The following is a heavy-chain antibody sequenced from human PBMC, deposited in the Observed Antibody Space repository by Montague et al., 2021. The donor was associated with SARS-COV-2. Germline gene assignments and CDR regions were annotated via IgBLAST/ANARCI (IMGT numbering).Heavy chain of an antibody. CDR1: GGSFSGYY. Sequence: SETLSLTCAVYGGSFSGYYWSWIRQPPGKGLEWIGEINHSGSTNYNPSLTSRVTISVDTSKNQFSLKLSSVTAADTAVYYCARVRYYGSGTSLGMDAWGRGTTVTVSS. CDR3: ARVRYYGSGTSLGMDA. J-gene: IGHJ6*01. D-gene: IGHD3-10*01. V-gene: IGHV4-34*01. CDR2: INHSGST.